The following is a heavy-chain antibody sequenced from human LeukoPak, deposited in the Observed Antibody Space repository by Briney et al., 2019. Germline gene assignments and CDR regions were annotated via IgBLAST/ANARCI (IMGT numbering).Heavy chain of an antibody. CDR2: IYYRGST. CDR1: GGSISSYY. V-gene: IGHV4-59*08. D-gene: IGHD3-10*01. Sequence: SETLSLTCTVPGGSISSYYWNWIRQPPGKGLEWIGYIYYRGSTNYNPSLKGRVTISVDTSKNQFSLKVTSVTAADTAVYYCARRGWGVDYYHYGMDVWGQGTTVTVSS. J-gene: IGHJ6*02. CDR3: ARRGWGVDYYHYGMDV.